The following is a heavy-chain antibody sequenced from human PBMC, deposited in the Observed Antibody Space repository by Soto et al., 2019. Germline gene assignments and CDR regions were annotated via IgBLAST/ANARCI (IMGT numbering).Heavy chain of an antibody. Sequence: GGSLRLSCAGSGFTFINYAMTWVRQAPGKGLEWVSSISNRGSDTYYVDSVKGRFTISRDNSRNTLYLQMNSLRAEDTAVYYCATDTYSSRWYFWGQGTLVTVSS. J-gene: IGHJ4*02. V-gene: IGHV3-23*01. CDR3: ATDTYSSRWYF. CDR2: ISNRGSDT. CDR1: GFTFINYA. D-gene: IGHD6-13*01.